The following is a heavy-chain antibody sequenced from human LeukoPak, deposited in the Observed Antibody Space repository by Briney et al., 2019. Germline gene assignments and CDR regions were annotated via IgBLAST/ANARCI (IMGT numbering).Heavy chain of an antibody. CDR2: IYYSGST. CDR1: GGSISSSSYY. Sequence: SETLSLTCTLSGGSISSSSYYWGWIRQPPGKGLEWIGSIYYSGSTYYNPSLKSRVTISIDTSKNQFSLKLSSVTAADTAVYYCARRVSGTYYFDYWGQETLVTVSS. CDR3: ARRVSGTYYFDY. D-gene: IGHD1-26*01. V-gene: IGHV4-39*01. J-gene: IGHJ4*02.